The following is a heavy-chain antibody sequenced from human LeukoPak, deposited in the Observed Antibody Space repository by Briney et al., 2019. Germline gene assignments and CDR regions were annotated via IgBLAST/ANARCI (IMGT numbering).Heavy chain of an antibody. CDR1: GFTFSSYG. D-gene: IGHD1-26*01. CDR2: IWSDGSNK. Sequence: GRCLRLSCAAYGFTFSSYGMHWVRQAPGKGLERVAIIWSDGSNKYYADSVKGRFTISRDNSKNTLYLQMNSLRAEDTAVCYCAKDPRERGLLEYYFDYWGQGTLVTVSS. J-gene: IGHJ4*02. CDR3: AKDPRERGLLEYYFDY. V-gene: IGHV3-33*06.